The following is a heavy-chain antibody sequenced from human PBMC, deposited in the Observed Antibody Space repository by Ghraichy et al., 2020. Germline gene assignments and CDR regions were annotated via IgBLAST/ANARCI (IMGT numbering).Heavy chain of an antibody. Sequence: SLNISCTVSGGSISSGGYYWSWIRQHPGKGLEWIGYIYYSGSTYYNPSLKSRVTISVDTSKNQFSLKLSSVTAADTAVYYCARDMGYGSGSYSLPFYYWGQGTLVTVSS. CDR1: GGSISSGGYY. J-gene: IGHJ4*02. V-gene: IGHV4-31*03. D-gene: IGHD3-10*01. CDR2: IYYSGST. CDR3: ARDMGYGSGSYSLPFYY.